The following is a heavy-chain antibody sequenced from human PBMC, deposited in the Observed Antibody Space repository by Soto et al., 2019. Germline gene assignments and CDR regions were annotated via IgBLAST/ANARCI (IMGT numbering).Heavy chain of an antibody. D-gene: IGHD1-26*01. Sequence: PGGTLRLSCEASGFTFYTCAMIWVRQAPGKGLEWVTAIDSDGTDTYYADFVKGRFTVSRDNSKNTLYLQMRSLTAEDTALYYCAKARLDVGSEWFVSWCPGTLLTVFS. J-gene: IGHJ5*01. V-gene: IGHV3-23*05. CDR1: GFTFYTCA. CDR2: IDSDGTDT. CDR3: AKARLDVGSEWFVS.